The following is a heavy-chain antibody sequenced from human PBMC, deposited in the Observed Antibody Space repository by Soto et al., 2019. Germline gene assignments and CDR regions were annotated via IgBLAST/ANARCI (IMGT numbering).Heavy chain of an antibody. CDR1: GYTFTGYY. Sequence: ASVKVSCKASGYTFTGYYMHWVRQAPGQGLEWMGWINPNSGGTNYAQKFQGRVTMTRDTSISTAYMELSRLRSDDTAVYYCARGGIEARPSFDGMDVWGQGTTVTVSS. CDR2: INPNSGGT. CDR3: ARGGIEARPSFDGMDV. V-gene: IGHV1-2*02. J-gene: IGHJ6*02. D-gene: IGHD6-6*01.